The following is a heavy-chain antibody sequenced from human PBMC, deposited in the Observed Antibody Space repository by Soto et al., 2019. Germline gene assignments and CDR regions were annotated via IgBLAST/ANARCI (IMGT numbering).Heavy chain of an antibody. V-gene: IGHV3-30*18. Sequence: GGSLRLSCAASGFTFSSHGMHWVRQAPGKGLEWVAVISYDGSNKYYADSVKGRFTISRDNSKNTLYLQMNSLRAEDTAVYYCAKDREWELLQTYYYYGMDVWGQGTTVTVSS. D-gene: IGHD1-26*01. J-gene: IGHJ6*02. CDR3: AKDREWELLQTYYYYGMDV. CDR2: ISYDGSNK. CDR1: GFTFSSHG.